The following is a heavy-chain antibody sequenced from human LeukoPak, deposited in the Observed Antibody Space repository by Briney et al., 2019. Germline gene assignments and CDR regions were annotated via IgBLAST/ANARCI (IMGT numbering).Heavy chain of an antibody. CDR2: ISSSSSYI. CDR1: GFTFSSYS. J-gene: IGHJ4*02. Sequence: PGGSLRLSCAASGFTFSSYSMNWVRQAPGKGLEWVSSISSSSSYIYYADSVKGRFTISRDNAKNSLYLQMNSLRAEDTAVYYCARGLGNSPPLVFDNWGQGTLVTVSS. D-gene: IGHD3-16*01. V-gene: IGHV3-21*01. CDR3: ARGLGNSPPLVFDN.